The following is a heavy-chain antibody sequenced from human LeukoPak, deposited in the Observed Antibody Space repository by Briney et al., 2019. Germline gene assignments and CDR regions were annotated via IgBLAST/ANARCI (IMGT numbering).Heavy chain of an antibody. J-gene: IGHJ1*01. CDR3: AGGRGDYHGYFQH. V-gene: IGHV3-11*04. CDR2: ISSSGSTI. D-gene: IGHD4-17*01. CDR1: GFIFSDYY. Sequence: GGSLRLSCAASGFIFSDYYMNWIRQAPGKGLEWVSYISSSGSTIYYADSVRGRFIISRDNAKNSLYLQMNSLRAEDTAVYYCAGGRGDYHGYFQHWGQGTLVTVSS.